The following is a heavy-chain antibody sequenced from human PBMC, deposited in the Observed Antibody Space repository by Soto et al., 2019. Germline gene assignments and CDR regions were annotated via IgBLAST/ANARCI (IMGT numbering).Heavy chain of an antibody. CDR1: GYTFTSYY. CDR2: INPSGGST. CDR3: ARDRVTMVRGAPIYYGMDV. J-gene: IGHJ6*02. V-gene: IGHV1-46*01. D-gene: IGHD3-10*01. Sequence: GASVKVSCKASGYTFTSYYMHWVRQAPGQGLEWMGIINPSGGSTSYAQKFQGRVTMTRDTSTSTVYMELSSLRSEDTAVYYCARDRVTMVRGAPIYYGMDVWGQGTTVTVSS.